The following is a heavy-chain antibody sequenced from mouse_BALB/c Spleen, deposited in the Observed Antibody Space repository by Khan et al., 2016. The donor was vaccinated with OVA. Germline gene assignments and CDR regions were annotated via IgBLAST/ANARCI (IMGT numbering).Heavy chain of an antibody. Sequence: EVQLQESGPGLVKPSQSLSLTCTVTGYSITSDYAWNWIRQFPGNKLEWMGYISYSGSTNYNPALKSRISITRATSKNQFFLQLNSVTTEDTATDDCAIDCCRYNYAMDYWGQGTSVTVSS. CDR2: ISYSGST. CDR1: GYSITSDYA. V-gene: IGHV3-2*02. CDR3: AIDCCRYNYAMDY. D-gene: IGHD1-1*01. J-gene: IGHJ4*01.